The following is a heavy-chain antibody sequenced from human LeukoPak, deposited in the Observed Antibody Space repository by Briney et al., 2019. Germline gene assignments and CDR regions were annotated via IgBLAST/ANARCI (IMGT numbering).Heavy chain of an antibody. V-gene: IGHV1-8*01. Sequence: ASVKVSCRASGYTFTSYDINWVRQATGQGLEWMGWMNPNSGNTGYAQKFQGRVTITRNTSISTAYMELSSLRSEDTAVYYCATMAVAGTRGLDYWGQGTLVTVSS. CDR3: ATMAVAGTRGLDY. CDR2: MNPNSGNT. J-gene: IGHJ4*02. CDR1: GYTFTSYD. D-gene: IGHD6-19*01.